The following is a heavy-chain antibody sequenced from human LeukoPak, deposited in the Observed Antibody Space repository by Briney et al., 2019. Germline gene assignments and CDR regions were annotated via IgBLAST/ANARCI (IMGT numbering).Heavy chain of an antibody. CDR1: GGSINSYY. V-gene: IGHV4-34*01. CDR3: VFYGSGRAPFDY. J-gene: IGHJ4*02. CDR2: INHSGST. Sequence: SETLSLTCTVSGGSINSYYWSWIRQPPGKGLEWIGEINHSGSTNYNPSLKSRVTISVDTSKNQFSLKLSSVTAADTAVYYCVFYGSGRAPFDYWGQGTLVTVSS. D-gene: IGHD3-10*01.